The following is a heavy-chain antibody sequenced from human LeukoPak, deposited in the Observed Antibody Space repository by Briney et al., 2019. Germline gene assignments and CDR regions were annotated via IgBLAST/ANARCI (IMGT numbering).Heavy chain of an antibody. Sequence: GGSLRLSCAASGFTVSSNYMSWVRQAPGKGLEWVSVIYSGGSTFYADSVKGRFTISRDNSKNTLYLQMNSLRAEDTALYYCAKLTSDTGDLGYFDYWGQGTLVTVSS. CDR1: GFTVSSNY. J-gene: IGHJ4*02. D-gene: IGHD7-27*01. CDR3: AKLTSDTGDLGYFDY. V-gene: IGHV3-53*01. CDR2: IYSGGST.